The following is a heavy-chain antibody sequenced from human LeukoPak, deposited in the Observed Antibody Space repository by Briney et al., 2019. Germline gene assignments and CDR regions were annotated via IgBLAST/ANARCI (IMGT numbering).Heavy chain of an antibody. Sequence: GGSLRLSCAASGFTFSDYYMSWIRQAPGKGLVWVSRIKPDGSSTSYADSVKGRFTISRDNAKNTLYLQMNSLRVEDTAVYYCARDSSSSYGYWGQGTLVTVSS. CDR2: IKPDGSST. J-gene: IGHJ4*02. CDR1: GFTFSDYY. V-gene: IGHV3-74*01. CDR3: ARDSSSSYGY. D-gene: IGHD6-6*01.